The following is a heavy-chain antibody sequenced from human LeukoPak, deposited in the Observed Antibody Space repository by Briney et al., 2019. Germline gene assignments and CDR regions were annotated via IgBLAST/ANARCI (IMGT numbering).Heavy chain of an antibody. D-gene: IGHD4-17*01. CDR2: ISYTGSP. CDR3: ARLDYGDYEAFDI. Sequence: KTSQTLSLTCTVSGVSISSGDRNWSWIRQHPGKGLEWFGYISYTGSPDYNPSLRSRLTISLDTSQNQFSLRLSSVTAADTAVYYCARLDYGDYEAFDIWGQGTMVTVSS. J-gene: IGHJ3*02. CDR1: GVSISSGDRN. V-gene: IGHV4-31*03.